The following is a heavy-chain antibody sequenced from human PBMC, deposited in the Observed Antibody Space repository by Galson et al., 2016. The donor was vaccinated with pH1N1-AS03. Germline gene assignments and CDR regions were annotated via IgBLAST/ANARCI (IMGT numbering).Heavy chain of an antibody. CDR3: ARDLRSDFGNSFVAGVQFSRY. D-gene: IGHD3-10*01. Sequence: SVKVSCKASGYTFTNFGINWVRQAPGQGLEWLGWISAYSGNTDYAQSLQGRVSMTTDPSTSTAYTELTSLTSDDTAIYYCARDLRSDFGNSFVAGVQFSRYWGQGTLVTVSS. CDR2: ISAYSGNT. CDR1: GYTFTNFG. V-gene: IGHV1-18*01. J-gene: IGHJ4*02.